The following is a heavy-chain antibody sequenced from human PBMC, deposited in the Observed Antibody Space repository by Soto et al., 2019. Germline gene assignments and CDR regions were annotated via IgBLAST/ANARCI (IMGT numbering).Heavy chain of an antibody. CDR3: ATKNGDCSGGSCSYLDF. D-gene: IGHD2-15*01. J-gene: IGHJ4*02. CDR2: ISASDGTT. V-gene: IGHV3-23*01. CDR1: GFTFSNYA. Sequence: VQLLESGGGLAQPGGSLRLSCAAFGFTFSNYAMNWVRPAPGKGLEWVGLISASDGTTFYADSVKRRFTISRDNGKNTGYLQMNSLRAEDTAVYHCATKNGDCSGGSCSYLDFWGQGALVTVSS.